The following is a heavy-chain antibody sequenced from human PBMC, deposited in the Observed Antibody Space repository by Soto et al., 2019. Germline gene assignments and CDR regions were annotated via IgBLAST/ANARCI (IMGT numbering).Heavy chain of an antibody. CDR1: GTTFSNYA. Sequence: ASVKVSCKASGTTFSNYAIGWVRQPPGQGLEWMGGIILPFGTPNYAQKFQGRVTITADESMTTAFMELRGLRSEDTAVYFCVRGPDYEGYFDYWGQGTLVTVSS. J-gene: IGHJ4*02. CDR3: VRGPDYEGYFDY. D-gene: IGHD3-22*01. CDR2: IILPFGTP. V-gene: IGHV1-69*13.